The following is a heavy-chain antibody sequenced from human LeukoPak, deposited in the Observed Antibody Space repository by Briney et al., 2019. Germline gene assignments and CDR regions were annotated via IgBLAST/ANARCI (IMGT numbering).Heavy chain of an antibody. V-gene: IGHV1-18*01. CDR1: GYTFISYG. Sequence: ASVKVSCKASGYTFISYGISWVRQAPGQGLEWMGWISAHNGNTNYAQNLQGRVTMTTDTSTSTAYMELSSLRSEDTAVYYCARGRDGYPGGWFDPWGQGTLVTVSS. D-gene: IGHD5-24*01. CDR2: ISAHNGNT. J-gene: IGHJ5*02. CDR3: ARGRDGYPGGWFDP.